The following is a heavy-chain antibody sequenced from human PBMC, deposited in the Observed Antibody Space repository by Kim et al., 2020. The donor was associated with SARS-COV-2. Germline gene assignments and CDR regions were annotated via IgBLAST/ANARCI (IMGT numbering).Heavy chain of an antibody. CDR2: ISSSSSYI. V-gene: IGHV3-21*01. Sequence: GGSLRLSCAASGFTFSSYSMNWVRQAPGKGLEWVSSISSSSSYIYYADSVKGRFTISRDNAKNSLYLQMNSLRAEDTAVYYCARDAQFVLYSSSCSLDYWGQGTLVTVSS. CDR3: ARDAQFVLYSSSCSLDY. J-gene: IGHJ4*02. D-gene: IGHD6-13*01. CDR1: GFTFSSYS.